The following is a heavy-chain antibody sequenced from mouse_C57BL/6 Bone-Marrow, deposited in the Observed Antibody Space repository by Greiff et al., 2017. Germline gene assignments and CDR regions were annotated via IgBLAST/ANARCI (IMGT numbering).Heavy chain of an antibody. CDR3: ARDYYGRGDY. D-gene: IGHD1-1*01. CDR1: GYAFSSSW. Sequence: VQLQQSGPELVKPGASVKISCKASGYAFSSSWMNWVKQRPGKGLEWIGRLYPGDGDTNYNGKFKGKATLTADKSSSPAYMQLSSLTSEYSAVYFCARDYYGRGDYWGQGTTLTVSS. CDR2: LYPGDGDT. J-gene: IGHJ2*01. V-gene: IGHV1-82*01.